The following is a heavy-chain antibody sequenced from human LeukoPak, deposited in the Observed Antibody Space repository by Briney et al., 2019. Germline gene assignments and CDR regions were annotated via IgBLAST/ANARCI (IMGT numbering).Heavy chain of an antibody. V-gene: IGHV4-39*01. CDR1: GGSISNSSNY. J-gene: IGHJ4*02. Sequence: SETLSLTCTVSGGSISNSSNYWGWVRQPPGKGLECIGSIHYSGTTYYNPSLKSRVTISVDPSKNQLSLRLSSVTAADTAVYYCARHEEEDGYNAKTFDYWGQGTLVTVSS. CDR2: IHYSGTT. D-gene: IGHD5-24*01. CDR3: ARHEEEDGYNAKTFDY.